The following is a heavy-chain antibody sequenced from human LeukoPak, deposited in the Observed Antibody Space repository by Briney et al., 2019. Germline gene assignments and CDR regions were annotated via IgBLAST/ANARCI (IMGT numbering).Heavy chain of an antibody. D-gene: IGHD1-26*01. CDR1: GGSISSYY. CDR2: IHSSGYT. J-gene: IGHJ5*02. V-gene: IGHV4-4*09. CDR3: AKRQGPNSGSYDYFDP. Sequence: SETLSLTCTVSGGSISSYYWSCIRQPPGQGLEWIAYIHSSGYTNYNPSLKSRVTISVDTSKNQFSLKVTSVTAADTAVYYCAKRQGPNSGSYDYFDPWGQGTLVTVSS.